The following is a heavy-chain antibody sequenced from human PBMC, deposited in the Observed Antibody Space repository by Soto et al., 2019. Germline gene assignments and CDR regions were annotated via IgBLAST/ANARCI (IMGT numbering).Heavy chain of an antibody. J-gene: IGHJ4*02. D-gene: IGHD1-26*01. Sequence: EVQLVESGGGVVRPGGSLRLSCAASGFTFDDYGMSWVRQAPGKGLEWVSGINWNGGSTGYEDSVKGRFPISRDNAKNSLYLQMNSLRAEDTALYYCARYTLPANSYYFDYWGQGTLVTVSS. CDR3: ARYTLPANSYYFDY. V-gene: IGHV3-20*04. CDR2: INWNGGST. CDR1: GFTFDDYG.